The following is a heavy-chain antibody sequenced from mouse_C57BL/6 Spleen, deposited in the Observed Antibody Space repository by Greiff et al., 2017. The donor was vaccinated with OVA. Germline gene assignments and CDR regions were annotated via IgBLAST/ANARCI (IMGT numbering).Heavy chain of an antibody. CDR2: IYPRSGNT. CDR3: ARDITTVVAKAYAMDY. CDR1: GYTFTSYG. J-gene: IGHJ4*01. V-gene: IGHV1-81*01. D-gene: IGHD1-1*01. Sequence: VQLQESGAELARPGASVKLSCKASGYTFTSYGISWVKQRTGQGLEWIGEIYPRSGNTYYNEKFKGKATLTADKSSSTAYMELRSLTSEDSAVYFCARDITTVVAKAYAMDYWGQGTSVTVSS.